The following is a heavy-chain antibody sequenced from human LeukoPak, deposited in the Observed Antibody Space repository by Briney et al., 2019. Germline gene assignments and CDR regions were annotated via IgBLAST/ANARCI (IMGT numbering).Heavy chain of an antibody. CDR3: ARDHSSGWYSDYFDY. J-gene: IGHJ4*02. V-gene: IGHV3-33*01. Sequence: GGSLRLSCAASGFTFSSYGMHRVRQAPGKGLEWVAVIWYDGSNKYYADSVKGRFTISRDNSKNTLYLQMNSLRAEDTAVYYCARDHSSGWYSDYFDYWGQGTLVTVSS. D-gene: IGHD6-19*01. CDR2: IWYDGSNK. CDR1: GFTFSSYG.